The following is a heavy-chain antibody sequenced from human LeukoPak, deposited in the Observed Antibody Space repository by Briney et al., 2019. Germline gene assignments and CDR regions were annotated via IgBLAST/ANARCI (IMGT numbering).Heavy chain of an antibody. CDR2: IYPGDSDT. Sequence: GESLKISCKGSGYSFTNYWIGWVRQMPGKGLEWMGIIYPGDSDTRYSPSFQGQVTISADKSISTAYLQWSSLKASDTAMYYCARISTGYCGGDCYWSYWGQGTLVTVSS. J-gene: IGHJ4*02. CDR1: GYSFTNYW. D-gene: IGHD2-21*02. V-gene: IGHV5-51*01. CDR3: ARISTGYCGGDCYWSY.